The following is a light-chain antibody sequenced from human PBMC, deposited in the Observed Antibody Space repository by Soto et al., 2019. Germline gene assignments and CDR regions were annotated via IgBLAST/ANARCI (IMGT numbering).Light chain of an antibody. J-gene: IGKJ1*01. V-gene: IGKV3-20*01. CDR3: QQYGSSLWT. CDR2: GAS. CDR1: QSVSSSY. Sequence: IVLTQSPGTLSLSPGERATLSCRASQSVSSSYLAWYQQKPGQAPRLLIYGASSRATGFPDRFSGSGSGTDFTLTISRLEPEDFAVYYCQQYGSSLWTFGQGTKVEIK.